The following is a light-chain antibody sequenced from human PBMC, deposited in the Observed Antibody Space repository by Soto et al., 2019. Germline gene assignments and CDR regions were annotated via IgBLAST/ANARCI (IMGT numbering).Light chain of an antibody. CDR2: KAS. J-gene: IGKJ2*01. CDR1: QSISSW. Sequence: DIQMTQSPSTLSASVGDRVTITCRASQSISSWLAWYQQKPGNAPKFLIYKASSLESGVPSRFSGSGSGTEFTLTISSLQPDDFATYYCQQYSSWYTFGQGTKLEIK. CDR3: QQYSSWYT. V-gene: IGKV1-5*03.